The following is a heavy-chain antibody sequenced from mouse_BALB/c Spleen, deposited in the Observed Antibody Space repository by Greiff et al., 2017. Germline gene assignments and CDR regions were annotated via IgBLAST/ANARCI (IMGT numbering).Heavy chain of an antibody. CDR3: ARSNWDEGYFDV. Sequence: EVKLLESGPELVKPGASVKMSCKASGYTFTSYVMHWVKQKPGQGLEWIGYINPYNDGTKYNEKFKGKATLTSDKSSSTAYMELSSLTSEDSAVYYCARSNWDEGYFDVWGAGTTVTVAS. D-gene: IGHD4-1*01. J-gene: IGHJ1*01. CDR1: GYTFTSYV. V-gene: IGHV1-14*01. CDR2: INPYNDGT.